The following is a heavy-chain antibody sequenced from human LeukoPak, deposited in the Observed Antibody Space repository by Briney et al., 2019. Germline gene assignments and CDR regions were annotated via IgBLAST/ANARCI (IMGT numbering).Heavy chain of an antibody. CDR1: GFIFSNYG. Sequence: GGSLRLSCAASGFIFSNYGMNWVRQAPGKGLEWVAAISASGSATSYADSVRGRFTISRDNSKSTTYLQMNSLRAEDTAVYYCAKDGSSSSTYYFYFDYWGQGTLVTVSS. CDR3: AKDGSSSSTYYFYFDY. J-gene: IGHJ4*02. D-gene: IGHD3-22*01. V-gene: IGHV3-23*01. CDR2: ISASGSAT.